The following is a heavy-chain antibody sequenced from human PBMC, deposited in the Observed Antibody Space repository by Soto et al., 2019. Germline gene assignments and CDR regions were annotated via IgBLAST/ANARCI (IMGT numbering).Heavy chain of an antibody. D-gene: IGHD3-10*01. J-gene: IGHJ4*02. CDR1: GYSFTSYW. Sequence: GDALKGSGKGSGYSFTSYWISRVRQKPGKDLEWMGRIDPSDSYTNYSPSFQGHVTISADKSISTAYLQWSSLKASDTAMYYCARLRVGFGELLTYWGQGTLVTVSS. CDR2: IDPSDSYT. V-gene: IGHV5-10-1*01. CDR3: ARLRVGFGELLTY.